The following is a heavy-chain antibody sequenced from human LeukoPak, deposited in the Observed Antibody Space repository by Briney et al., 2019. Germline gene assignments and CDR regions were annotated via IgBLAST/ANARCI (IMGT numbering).Heavy chain of an antibody. J-gene: IGHJ1*01. Sequence: SETLSLTCAVYGGSFSGYYWSWIRQPPGKGLEWIGVINHSGSTNYNPSLKSRVTISVDTSKNQFSLKLSSVTAADTAVYYCARLTPYGDLFQHWGQGTLVTVSS. CDR2: INHSGST. CDR1: GGSFSGYY. CDR3: ARLTPYGDLFQH. V-gene: IGHV4-34*01. D-gene: IGHD4-17*01.